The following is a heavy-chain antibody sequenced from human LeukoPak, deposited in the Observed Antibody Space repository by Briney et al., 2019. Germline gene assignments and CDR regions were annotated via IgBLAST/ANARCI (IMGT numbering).Heavy chain of an antibody. V-gene: IGHV5-51*01. J-gene: IGHJ6*02. CDR2: IYPGDSDT. CDR3: ASTSWDYYYGMDV. Sequence: GESLKISCKGSGYSFTSYWIGWVRQMPGKGLEWMGIIYPGDSDTRYSPSFQGQVTISADKSISTAHLQWSSLKASDTAMYYCASTSWDYYYGMDVWGQGTTVTVSS. CDR1: GYSFTSYW.